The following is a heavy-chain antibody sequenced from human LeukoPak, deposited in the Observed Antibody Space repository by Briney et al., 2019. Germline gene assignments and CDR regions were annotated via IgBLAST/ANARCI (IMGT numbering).Heavy chain of an antibody. J-gene: IGHJ5*02. Sequence: QAGGSLRLPCAASGFTFSSYWMSWVRQAPGKGLEWVANIKQDGSEKYYVDSVKGRFTISRDNAKNSLYLQMNSLRAEDTAVYYCASDRSGGSCYECWFDPWGQGTLVTVSS. D-gene: IGHD2-15*01. V-gene: IGHV3-7*01. CDR3: ASDRSGGSCYECWFDP. CDR1: GFTFSSYW. CDR2: IKQDGSEK.